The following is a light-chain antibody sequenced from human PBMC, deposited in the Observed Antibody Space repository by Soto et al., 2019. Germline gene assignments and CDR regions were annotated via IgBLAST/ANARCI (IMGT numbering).Light chain of an antibody. V-gene: IGKV3-15*01. CDR2: GAS. Sequence: EIVMTQSPANLSVSPGERATLSCRASQSVSSNLAWYQQKPGQAPRLLIYGASTRATGIPARFSGSGSGTEFTLTISRLQSEDFAVYYCQQYNNWRWTFGQGTKVEIK. J-gene: IGKJ1*01. CDR3: QQYNNWRWT. CDR1: QSVSSN.